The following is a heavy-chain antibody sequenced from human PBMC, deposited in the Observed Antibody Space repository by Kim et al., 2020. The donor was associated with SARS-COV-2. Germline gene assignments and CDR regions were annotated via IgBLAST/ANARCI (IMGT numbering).Heavy chain of an antibody. D-gene: IGHD1-26*01. CDR3: ANRRTVGSAVVY. CDR2: INNVGVST. CDR1: GFTFSSYA. Sequence: GGSLRLSCAASGFTFSSYAMSWVRQAPGKGLEWVSAINNVGVSTYYADSVKGRFTISRDNAKNTQYLQMDSLRAEDTAIYYCANRRTVGSAVVYWGQGTLVTVSS. J-gene: IGHJ4*02. V-gene: IGHV3-23*01.